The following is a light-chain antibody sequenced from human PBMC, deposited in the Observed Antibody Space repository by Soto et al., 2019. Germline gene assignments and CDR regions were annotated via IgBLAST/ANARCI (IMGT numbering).Light chain of an antibody. CDR3: QQYNSYSGT. CDR2: DAS. J-gene: IGKJ1*01. V-gene: IGKV1-5*01. CDR1: QSISSW. Sequence: DIQMTQSPSTLSASVGDRVTITCRASQSISSWLAWYQQKPGKAPKLLIYDASSLESGVTSRLSGSGSRTYFTLTSNSVQPDDFATYYCQQYNSYSGTCGQGTEVDIK.